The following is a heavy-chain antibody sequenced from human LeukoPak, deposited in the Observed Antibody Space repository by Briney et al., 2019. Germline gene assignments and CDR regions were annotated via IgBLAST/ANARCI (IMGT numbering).Heavy chain of an antibody. D-gene: IGHD3-9*01. CDR3: ARGGGDDILTGTFDY. V-gene: IGHV1-18*01. CDR2: ISAYNGNT. J-gene: IGHJ4*02. CDR1: GYTFTSYG. Sequence: GASVKVSCKASGYTFTSYGISWVRQAPGHGLEWMGWISAYNGNTNYAQKLQGRVTMTTDTSTSTAYMELRSLRSDDTAVYYCARGGGDDILTGTFDYWGQGTLVTVSS.